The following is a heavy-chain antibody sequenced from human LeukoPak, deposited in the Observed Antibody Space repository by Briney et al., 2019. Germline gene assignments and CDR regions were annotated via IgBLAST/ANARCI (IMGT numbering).Heavy chain of an antibody. CDR3: ARRRAYYYDSSGYYSRGVYFDY. CDR1: GGSISSSSYY. Sequence: PSETLSLTCTVSGGSISSSSYYWGWIRQPPGKGLEWIGSIYYSGSTYYNPSLKSRVTISVDTSKNQFSLKLSSVTAADTAVYYCARRRAYYYDSSGYYSRGVYFDYWGQRTLVTVSS. CDR2: IYYSGST. V-gene: IGHV4-39*01. D-gene: IGHD3-22*01. J-gene: IGHJ4*02.